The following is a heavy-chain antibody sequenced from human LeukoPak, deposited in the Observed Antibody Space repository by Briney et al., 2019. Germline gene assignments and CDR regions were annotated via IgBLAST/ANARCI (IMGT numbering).Heavy chain of an antibody. D-gene: IGHD3-10*01. Sequence: SETLSLTCAVSGGSISSGGYSWSWIRQPPGKGLEWIGYIYHSGSTYYNPSLKSRVTISVDRSKNQFSLKLSSVTAADTAVYYCARASPGSPFDPWGQGTLVTVSS. J-gene: IGHJ5*02. V-gene: IGHV4-30-2*01. CDR3: ARASPGSPFDP. CDR2: IYHSGST. CDR1: GGSISSGGYS.